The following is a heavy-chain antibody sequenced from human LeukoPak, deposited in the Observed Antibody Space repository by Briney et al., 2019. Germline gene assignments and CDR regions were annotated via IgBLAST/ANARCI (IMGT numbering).Heavy chain of an antibody. V-gene: IGHV4-34*01. J-gene: IGHJ4*02. CDR3: ARRSIVATIQGFDY. D-gene: IGHD5-12*01. Sequence: SETLSLTCAVYGGSFSGYYWSWIRQPPGKGLEWIGEINHSGSTNYNPSLKSRVTISVDKSKNQFSLKLSSVTAADTAVYYCARRSIVATIQGFDYWGQGTLVTVSS. CDR1: GGSFSGYY. CDR2: INHSGST.